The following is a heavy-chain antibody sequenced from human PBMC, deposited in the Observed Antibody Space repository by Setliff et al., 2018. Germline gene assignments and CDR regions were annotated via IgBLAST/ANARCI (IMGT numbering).Heavy chain of an antibody. Sequence: SETLSLTCTVSGGSISSGDYYWSWIRQPPGKGLEFVGYIYYSGSTNYNPSLKSRATISIDTSKNQFSLKVNSVTAADTAVYYCASAPLLYSDSSGLSGTFDIWGQGTMVTVSS. J-gene: IGHJ3*02. D-gene: IGHD3-22*01. CDR2: IYYSGST. CDR3: ASAPLLYSDSSGLSGTFDI. V-gene: IGHV4-30-4*08. CDR1: GGSISSGDYY.